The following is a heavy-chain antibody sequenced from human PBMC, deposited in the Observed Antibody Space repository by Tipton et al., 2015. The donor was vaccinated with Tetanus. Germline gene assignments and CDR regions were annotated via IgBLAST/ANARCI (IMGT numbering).Heavy chain of an antibody. V-gene: IGHV4-39*01. J-gene: IGHJ4*02. CDR3: ARTQWLVFFDY. D-gene: IGHD6-19*01. CDR1: GGSISSGTYY. CDR2: IYFSGST. Sequence: LRLSCTVSGGSISSGTYYWGWIRQPPGKGLEWIGSIYFSGSTYYNPSLKSRVTIYVDTSKNQFSLKLSSVTAADTAVYYCARTQWLVFFDYWGQGTLVTVSS.